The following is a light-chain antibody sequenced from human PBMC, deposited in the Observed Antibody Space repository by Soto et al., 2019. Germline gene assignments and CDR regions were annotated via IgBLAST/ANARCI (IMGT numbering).Light chain of an antibody. CDR1: QNVNTK. Sequence: EVVMTQSPATLSVYPGESVTLSCRASQNVNTKLAWYQQKPGQAPRLLIFATSTSATGIPARFSGSGSGTEFTLTISGLQSEDFAVYYCQQYSNWPPITLGGGTKVDTK. J-gene: IGKJ4*01. CDR3: QQYSNWPPIT. CDR2: ATS. V-gene: IGKV3-15*01.